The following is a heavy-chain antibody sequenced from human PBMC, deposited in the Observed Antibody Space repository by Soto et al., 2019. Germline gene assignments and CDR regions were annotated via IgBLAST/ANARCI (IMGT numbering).Heavy chain of an antibody. CDR2: IWYDGSNK. CDR1: GFTFSSYG. J-gene: IGHJ4*02. D-gene: IGHD4-17*01. V-gene: IGHV3-33*01. Sequence: QVQLVESGGGVVQPGRSLRLSCAASGFTFSSYGMHWVRQAPGKGLEWVAVIWYDGSNKYYADSVKGRFTISRDNSKNTXXLQMNSLRAEDTAVYYCARDGYPSDYGDYSFTFDYWGQGTLVTVSS. CDR3: ARDGYPSDYGDYSFTFDY.